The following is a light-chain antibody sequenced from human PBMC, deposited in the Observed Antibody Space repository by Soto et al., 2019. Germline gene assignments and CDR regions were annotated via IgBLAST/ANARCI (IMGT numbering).Light chain of an antibody. CDR2: GAS. CDR3: QQYNNWPPLT. J-gene: IGKJ4*01. CDR1: QSVSNN. Sequence: EIVMTQSPATLSVSPGESATLSCRASQSVSNNLAWYQHKPGQAPRLLIYGASTRATGIPARFSGSGSGTEFTLTINSLQSEDFALYYCQQYNNWPPLTFGGGTKVEIK. V-gene: IGKV3-15*01.